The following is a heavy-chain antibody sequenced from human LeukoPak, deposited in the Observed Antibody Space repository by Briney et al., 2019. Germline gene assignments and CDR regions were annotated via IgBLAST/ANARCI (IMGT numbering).Heavy chain of an antibody. Sequence: GGSLRLSCAASGFTFSNYAMSWVRQAPGKGLEWVSAISGSGGSTYYADSVKGRFTISRDNSKNTLYLQMNSLRAEDTAVYYCAKTEASGTGTTGLFYAFDIWGQGTMVTVSS. CDR2: ISGSGGST. CDR3: AKTEASGTGTTGLFYAFDI. V-gene: IGHV3-23*01. J-gene: IGHJ3*02. CDR1: GFTFSNYA. D-gene: IGHD1-7*01.